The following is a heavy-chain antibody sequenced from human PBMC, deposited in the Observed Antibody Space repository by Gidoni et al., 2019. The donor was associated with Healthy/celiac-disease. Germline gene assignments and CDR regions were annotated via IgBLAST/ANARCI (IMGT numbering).Heavy chain of an antibody. D-gene: IGHD3-10*01. V-gene: IGHV5-51*01. CDR1: GYSFTSYW. Sequence: VQLLQSGAEVKKPGESLKISCKGSGYSFTSYWIGWVRQMPGKGLEWMGLIYPGDSDTRYSPSFQGQVTISADKSISTAYLQWSSLKASDTAMYYCARQYCSGSYSIPFDYWGQGTLVTVSS. J-gene: IGHJ4*02. CDR2: IYPGDSDT. CDR3: ARQYCSGSYSIPFDY.